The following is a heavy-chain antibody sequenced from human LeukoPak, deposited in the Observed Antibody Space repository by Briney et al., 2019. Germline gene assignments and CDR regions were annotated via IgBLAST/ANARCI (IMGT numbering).Heavy chain of an antibody. CDR3: ARDHRIAAQMGGYAFDI. Sequence: SETLSLTCTVSGGSISSYYWSWIRPPPGEGLEWIGYIHYSGSTNYNPSLKSRATISVDTSKNQFSRKLSSVTAADTAVYYCARDHRIAAQMGGYAFDIWGQGTMVTVSS. J-gene: IGHJ3*02. CDR1: GGSISSYY. D-gene: IGHD6-6*01. V-gene: IGHV4-59*01. CDR2: IHYSGST.